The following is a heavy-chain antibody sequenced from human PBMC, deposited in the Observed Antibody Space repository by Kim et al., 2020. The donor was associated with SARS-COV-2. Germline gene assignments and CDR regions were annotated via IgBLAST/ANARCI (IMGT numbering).Heavy chain of an antibody. CDR2: ISGSGGST. CDR1: GFTFSSYA. D-gene: IGHD2-21*02. CDR3: AKSDLGDIVVVTAILSYFDY. J-gene: IGHJ4*02. Sequence: GGSLRLSCAASGFTFSSYAMSWVRQAPGKGLEWVSAISGSGGSTYYADSVKGRFTISRDNSKNTLYLQMNSLRAEDMAVYYCAKSDLGDIVVVTAILSYFDYWGQGTLVTVSS. V-gene: IGHV3-23*01.